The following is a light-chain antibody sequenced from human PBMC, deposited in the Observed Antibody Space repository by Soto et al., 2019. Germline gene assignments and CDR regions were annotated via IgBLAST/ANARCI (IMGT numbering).Light chain of an antibody. CDR2: GAS. J-gene: IGKJ1*01. CDR1: QSVRSN. V-gene: IGKV3-15*01. Sequence: EIVMTQSPATLSASPGERATLSCRASQSVRSNLAWYQQKPGQAPRLLIYGASTRATGIPARFSGSGSGTEFTLSIGSLQSEAFEVYYCQQYNDWPPTFGQGTKVDIK. CDR3: QQYNDWPPT.